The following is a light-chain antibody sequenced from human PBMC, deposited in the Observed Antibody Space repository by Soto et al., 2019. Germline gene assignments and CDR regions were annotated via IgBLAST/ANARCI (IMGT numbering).Light chain of an antibody. V-gene: IGLV2-14*01. Sequence: QSALTQPASVSGSPGQSITISCTGTSSDVGGYNYVSWYQQHPGKAPKLMIYDVSDRPSGVSSRFSGSKSGNTASLTISGLQAEDEADYYYSSYTSSSTSRVAFGGGTKLTVL. J-gene: IGLJ2*01. CDR2: DVS. CDR1: SSDVGGYNY. CDR3: SSYTSSSTSRVA.